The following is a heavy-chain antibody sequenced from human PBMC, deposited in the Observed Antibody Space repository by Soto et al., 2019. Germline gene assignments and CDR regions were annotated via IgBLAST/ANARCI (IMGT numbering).Heavy chain of an antibody. CDR3: ARASITISGVVIMGTWFDP. V-gene: IGHV4-61*01. Sequence: SETLSLTCTVSGGSVRSGSYYWSWIRQPPGKGLEWIGYIYYSGSTNYKPSLKSRVTISVDTSKNQFSLKLSSVTAADTAVYYCARASITISGVVIMGTWFDPGGQGTRATVSA. D-gene: IGHD3-3*01. CDR2: IYYSGST. J-gene: IGHJ5*02. CDR1: GGSVRSGSYY.